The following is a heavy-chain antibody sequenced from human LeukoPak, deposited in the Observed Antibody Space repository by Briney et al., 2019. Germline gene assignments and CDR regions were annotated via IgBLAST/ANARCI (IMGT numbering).Heavy chain of an antibody. D-gene: IGHD5-18*01. CDR1: GGSISSSNYY. V-gene: IGHV4-39*01. J-gene: IGHJ4*02. Sequence: PSETLSLTCTVSGGSISSSNYYWGWIRQPPGKGLEWIASIYYSGSTYYNPSLKSRVTISVDTAKNQFSLKMSPVTAADTAVYYCASHPWIQLCKHYWGQGTLGTVSS. CDR2: IYYSGST. CDR3: ASHPWIQLCKHY.